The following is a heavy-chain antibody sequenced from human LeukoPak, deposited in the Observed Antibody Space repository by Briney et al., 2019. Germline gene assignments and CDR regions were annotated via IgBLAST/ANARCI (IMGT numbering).Heavy chain of an antibody. CDR1: GGSISSYS. D-gene: IGHD2-2*01. V-gene: IGHV4-30-2*01. CDR2: IYHSGST. J-gene: IGHJ5*02. CDR3: ARGEFTSSSNWFDP. Sequence: PSETLSLTCTVSGGSISSYSWGWIRQPPGKGLEWIGYIYHSGSTYYNPSLKSRVTISVDRSKNQFSLKLSSVTAADTAVYYCARGEFTSSSNWFDPWGQGTLVTVSS.